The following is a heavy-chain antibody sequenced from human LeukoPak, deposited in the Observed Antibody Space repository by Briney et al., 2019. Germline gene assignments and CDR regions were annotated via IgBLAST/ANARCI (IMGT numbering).Heavy chain of an antibody. V-gene: IGHV1-18*01. CDR3: ARDHMAARPGWFDA. CDR2: ISVYNGDT. Sequence: ASVTVSCKASGYTFRTFGINWVRQAPGQGLEWMGWISVYNGDTKYAQKFQGRVTMTTDTSTNTTYMEVRSLTFDDTAVYYCARDHMAARPGWFDAWGQGTLVTVSA. D-gene: IGHD6-6*01. CDR1: GYTFRTFG. J-gene: IGHJ5*02.